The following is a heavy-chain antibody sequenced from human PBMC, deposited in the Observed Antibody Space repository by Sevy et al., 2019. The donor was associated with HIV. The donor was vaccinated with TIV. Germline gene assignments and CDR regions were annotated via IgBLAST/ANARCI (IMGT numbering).Heavy chain of an antibody. CDR2: SRNKANSYTT. J-gene: IGHJ3*02. V-gene: IGHV3-72*01. CDR3: ARVALGNYAFDI. Sequence: GGSLRLSCAASGFTFSDHYIDWVRQAPGKWLEWVGRSRNKANSYTTEYAASVKGRFTISRADSMNSLFLQMNSLKSEDTAVYYCARVALGNYAFDIWGQGTMVTVSS. D-gene: IGHD7-27*01. CDR1: GFTFSDHY.